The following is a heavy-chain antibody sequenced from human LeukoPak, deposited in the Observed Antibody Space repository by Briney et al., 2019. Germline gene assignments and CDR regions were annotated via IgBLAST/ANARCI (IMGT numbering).Heavy chain of an antibody. J-gene: IGHJ4*02. CDR3: ASSGSYRFDY. D-gene: IGHD1-26*01. Sequence: GGSLRLSCAASGFTFSSYSMNWVRQALGKGLEWVSHITASGTAMFYADSVKGRFTISRDNAKNSLYLQMNSLRDEDTAVYYCASSGSYRFDYWGQGTLVTVSS. CDR1: GFTFSSYS. V-gene: IGHV3-48*02. CDR2: ITASGTAM.